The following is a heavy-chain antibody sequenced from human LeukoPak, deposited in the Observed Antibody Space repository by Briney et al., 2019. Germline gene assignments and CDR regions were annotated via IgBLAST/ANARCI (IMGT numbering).Heavy chain of an antibody. V-gene: IGHV6-1*01. Sequence: SSQTLSLACAISGDSVSNNIATWIWVRQSPSRGLEWLGRTYYRSRWGNDYAISVKSRITINPDTSRNQFSLQLNSVTPEDTAVYYCVRDSDDYYWALDFWGQGTPVTVSS. D-gene: IGHD3-10*01. CDR2: TYYRSRWGN. CDR1: GDSVSNNIAT. J-gene: IGHJ4*02. CDR3: VRDSDDYYWALDF.